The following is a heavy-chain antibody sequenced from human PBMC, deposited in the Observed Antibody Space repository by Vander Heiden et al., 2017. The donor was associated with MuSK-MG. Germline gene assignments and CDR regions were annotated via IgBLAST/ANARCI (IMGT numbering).Heavy chain of an antibody. J-gene: IGHJ4*02. V-gene: IGHV4-34*01. CDR2: INHSGST. D-gene: IGHD5-18*01. Sequence: QVQLQQWRAGLLKPSEPLSLTCAVSGGSFSGYYRSWIRQPPGKGLEWIGEINHSGSTNYNPSLKSRVTISVDTSKNQFSLKLSSVTAADTAVYYCARGSSSDTATRYFDYWGQGTLVTVSS. CDR3: ARGSSSDTATRYFDY. CDR1: GGSFSGYY.